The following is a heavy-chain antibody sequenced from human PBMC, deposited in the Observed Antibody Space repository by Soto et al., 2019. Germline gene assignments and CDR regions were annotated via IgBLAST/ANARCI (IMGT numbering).Heavy chain of an antibody. Sequence: QVQLEQSGAEVKKPGSSVKVSCKASGGTLSDHGVAWLRQAPGQGLEWMGGTIPVFNTAKYAQKFQGRVTVTADKFTNIASMELSSLRSEDTALYFGARGVYGSGNYYTGTSAFDIWGQGTMVIVSS. V-gene: IGHV1-69*06. CDR1: GGTLSDHG. CDR2: TIPVFNTA. D-gene: IGHD3-10*01. J-gene: IGHJ3*02. CDR3: ARGVYGSGNYYTGTSAFDI.